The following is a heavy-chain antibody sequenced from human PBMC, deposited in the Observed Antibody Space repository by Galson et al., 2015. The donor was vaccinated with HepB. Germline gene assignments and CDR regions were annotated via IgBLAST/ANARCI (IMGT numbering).Heavy chain of an antibody. CDR2: ISSSSSTI. Sequence: SLRLSCAASGFTFSSYSMNWVRQAPGKGLEWVSYISSSSSTIYYADSVKGRFTISRDNAKNSLYLQMNSPRAEDTAVYYCARETNPDYDFWSGYYTRNYYYYGMDVWGQGPRSPSP. V-gene: IGHV3-48*01. CDR3: ARETNPDYDFWSGYYTRNYYYYGMDV. D-gene: IGHD3-3*01. J-gene: IGHJ6*02. CDR1: GFTFSSYS.